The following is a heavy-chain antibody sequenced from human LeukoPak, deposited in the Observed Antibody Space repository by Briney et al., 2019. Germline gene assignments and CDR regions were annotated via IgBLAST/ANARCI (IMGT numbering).Heavy chain of an antibody. D-gene: IGHD2-15*01. CDR1: GFNFSSYA. Sequence: SGGSLRLSCAASGFNFSSYAMTWVRQAPGKGLEWVSGVTGPNSSTYYADSVKGRFTISRDNSKNALYLQMSSLRAEDTAVYYCVKALGYCSGGSCLAFDIWGQGTMVTVSS. V-gene: IGHV3-23*01. CDR3: VKALGYCSGGSCLAFDI. J-gene: IGHJ3*02. CDR2: VTGPNSST.